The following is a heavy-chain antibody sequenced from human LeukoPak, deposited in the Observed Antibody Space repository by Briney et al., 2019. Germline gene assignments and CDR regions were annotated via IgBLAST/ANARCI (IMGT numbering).Heavy chain of an antibody. CDR2: IYYSGST. CDR1: GGSISRGGYY. CDR3: ARELDYGDYGGFDY. J-gene: IGHJ4*02. Sequence: SQTLSLTCTVSGGSISRGGYYWRSIRQHPGKGLEWIGYIYYSGSTYYNPSLKSRVTISVDTSKNQFSLKLSSVTAADTAVYYCARELDYGDYGGFDYWGQGTLVTVSS. D-gene: IGHD4-17*01. V-gene: IGHV4-31*03.